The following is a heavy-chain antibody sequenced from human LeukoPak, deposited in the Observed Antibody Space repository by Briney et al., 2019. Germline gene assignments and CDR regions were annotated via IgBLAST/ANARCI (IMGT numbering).Heavy chain of an antibody. CDR3: ARWSPRGAARRYFDL. CDR2: IYYSGST. CDR1: GGSISSYY. Sequence: PSETLSLTCTVSGGSISSYYWSWIRQPPGKGLEWIGYIYYSGSTNYNPSLKSRVTISVDTSKNQFSLKLSSVTAADTAVYHCARWSPRGAARRYFDLRGRGTLVTVSS. V-gene: IGHV4-59*01. J-gene: IGHJ2*01. D-gene: IGHD6-6*01.